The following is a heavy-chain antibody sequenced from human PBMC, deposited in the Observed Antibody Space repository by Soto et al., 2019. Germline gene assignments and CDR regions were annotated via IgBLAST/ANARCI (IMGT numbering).Heavy chain of an antibody. V-gene: IGHV3-9*01. CDR1: GFTFDDYA. J-gene: IGHJ6*01. D-gene: IGHD3-3*01. Sequence: PGGSLRLSCAASGFTFDDYAMHWVRQAPGKGLEWVSGISWNSGSIGYADSVKGRFTISRDNAKNSLYLQMNSLRAEDTALYYCANDITGRRPFGVTDVWTQGTTVTGSS. CDR3: ANDITGRRPFGVTDV. CDR2: ISWNSGSI.